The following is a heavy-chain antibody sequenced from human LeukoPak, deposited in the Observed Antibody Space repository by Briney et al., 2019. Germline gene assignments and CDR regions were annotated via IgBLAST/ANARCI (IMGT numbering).Heavy chain of an antibody. CDR3: ATEDDSSTYYFDY. V-gene: IGHV3-15*01. CDR2: IKSRTDAGAT. D-gene: IGHD3-22*01. CDR1: LFTFSNAW. Sequence: VGSLRLSCADSLFTFSNAWMSWVRQAPGKGREWVGRIKSRTDAGATLYTAPVKGRFTISRDDSKNTLYLQMNSLKTEDTAMYCCATEDDSSTYYFDYWGQGTLVTVSS. J-gene: IGHJ4*02.